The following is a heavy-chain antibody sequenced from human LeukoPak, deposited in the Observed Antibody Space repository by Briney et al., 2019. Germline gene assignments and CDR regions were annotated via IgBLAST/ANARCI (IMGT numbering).Heavy chain of an antibody. CDR2: FYYTGST. D-gene: IGHD3-22*01. Sequence: SETLSLTCSVSGASISRNTYYWGWIRQSPGKGLEWIGTFYYTGSTYYNPSLKSRITISVDTSKNQFSLKLSSVTAADTAVYYCARAAYYYDSSGLPFVWGQGTLVTVSS. V-gene: IGHV4-39*01. J-gene: IGHJ4*02. CDR1: GASISRNTYY. CDR3: ARAAYYYDSSGLPFV.